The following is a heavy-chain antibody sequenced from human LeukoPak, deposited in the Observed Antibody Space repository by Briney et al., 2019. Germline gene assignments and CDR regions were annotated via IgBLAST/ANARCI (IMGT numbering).Heavy chain of an antibody. Sequence: GGSLRLSCAASGITFSSYGMSWVRQAPGKGLEWVSSISSTGGTTYYADSVTGRFTVSRDNSKNTVDLQMNNLRVDDTAIYYCAKDHANTPVVTNWGQGILVSVSS. CDR1: GITFSSYG. CDR3: AKDHANTPVVTN. CDR2: ISSTGGTT. D-gene: IGHD2-21*02. V-gene: IGHV3-23*01. J-gene: IGHJ4*02.